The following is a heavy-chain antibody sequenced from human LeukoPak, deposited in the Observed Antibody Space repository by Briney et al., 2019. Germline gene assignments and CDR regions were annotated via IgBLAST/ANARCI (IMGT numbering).Heavy chain of an antibody. CDR2: IRSKANSYAT. CDR1: GFTFSGSA. V-gene: IGHV3-73*01. CDR3: TRRLSGDGAYFDY. D-gene: IGHD1-26*01. J-gene: IGHJ4*02. Sequence: GGSLRLSSAASGFTFSGSAMHWVRQASGKGLEWVGRIRSKANSYATAYAASVKGRFTISRDDSKNTAYLQMNSLKTEDTAVYYCTRRLSGDGAYFDYWGQGTLVTVSS.